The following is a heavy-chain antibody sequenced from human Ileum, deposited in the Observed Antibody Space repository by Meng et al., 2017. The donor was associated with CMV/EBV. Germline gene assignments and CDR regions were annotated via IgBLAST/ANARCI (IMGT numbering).Heavy chain of an antibody. CDR1: GYTFTSYY. D-gene: IGHD3-3*01. CDR2: INSSGGST. J-gene: IGHJ6*02. V-gene: IGHV1-46*01. CDR3: ARGGRNFGVVIHPYYYGMDV. Sequence: ASVKVSCKASGYTFTSYYMHWVRQAPGQGLEWMGIINSSGGSTSYAQKFQGRVNMTRDTSTSTAYMELSSLRSEDTAVYYCARGGRNFGVVIHPYYYGMDVWGQGTTVTVSS.